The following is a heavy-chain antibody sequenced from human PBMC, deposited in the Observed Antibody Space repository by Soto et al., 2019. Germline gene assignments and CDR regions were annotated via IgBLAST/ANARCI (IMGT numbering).Heavy chain of an antibody. Sequence: GESLKISCKGSGYSFTSYWISWVRQMPGKGLEGMGRIDPSDSYTNYSPSFQGHVTISADKSISTAYLQWSSPKASDTAMYHWASWGEDTAMDKMGYYYNGRDVWGQGTTVTVSS. J-gene: IGHJ6*02. CDR3: ASWGEDTAMDKMGYYYNGRDV. CDR2: IDPSDSYT. D-gene: IGHD5-18*01. V-gene: IGHV5-10-1*01. CDR1: GYSFTSYW.